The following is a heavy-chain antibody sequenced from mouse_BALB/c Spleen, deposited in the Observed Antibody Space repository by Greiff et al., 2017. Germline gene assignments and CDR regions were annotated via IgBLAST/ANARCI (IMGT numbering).Heavy chain of an antibody. D-gene: IGHD2-10*02. J-gene: IGHJ4*01. CDR2: SRNKANDYTT. V-gene: IGHV7-1*02. CDR3: ARDAWGEYADYYAMDY. CDR1: GFTFSDFY. Sequence: EVQLVESGGGLVQPGGSLRLSCATSGFTFSDFYMEWVRQPPGKRLEWIAASRNKANDYTTEYSASVKGRFIVSRDTSQSILYLQMNALRAEDTAIYYCARDAWGEYADYYAMDYWGQGTSVTVSS.